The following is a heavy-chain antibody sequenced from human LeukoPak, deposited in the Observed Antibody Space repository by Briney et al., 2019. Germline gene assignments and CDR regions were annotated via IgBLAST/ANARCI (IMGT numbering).Heavy chain of an antibody. V-gene: IGHV4-38-2*02. D-gene: IGHD3-10*01. CDR2: IYHSGST. CDR1: GYSISSGYY. Sequence: PSETLSLTCTVSGYSISSGYYWGWIRPPPGKGLEWIGSIYHSGSTYYNPSLKSRVTISVDTSKNQFSLKLSSVTAADTAVYYCARGPVGNSGVRWGQGTLVTVSS. J-gene: IGHJ4*02. CDR3: ARGPVGNSGVR.